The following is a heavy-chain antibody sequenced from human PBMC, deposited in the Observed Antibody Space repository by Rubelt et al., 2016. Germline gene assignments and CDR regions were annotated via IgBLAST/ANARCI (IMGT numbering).Heavy chain of an antibody. D-gene: IGHD3-10*02. V-gene: IGHV4-34*02. Sequence: QVQLQQWGEGLLKPSETLSLTCVVSGGSFSGYSWSWVRQPPEKGLEWIGDVNHAAVTVYSPSLKSRVTLSLDTSKNHLSLRLYSVTAADTAVYYCARGSSPWYYVTNDYYHYWGPGSQVVVSS. J-gene: IGHJ4*02. CDR2: VNHAAVT. CDR1: GGSFSGYS. CDR3: ARGSSPWYYVTNDYYHY.